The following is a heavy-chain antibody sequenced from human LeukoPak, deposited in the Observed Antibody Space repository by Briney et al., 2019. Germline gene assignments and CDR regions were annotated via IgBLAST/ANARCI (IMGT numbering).Heavy chain of an antibody. D-gene: IGHD3-22*01. CDR2: ISSSNSYI. CDR3: AKGSDVPRHSEPDYYDIGGCTFCFDR. V-gene: IGHV3-21*04. Sequence: GGSLRLSCAASGFTFSSYSMTWVRQAPGKGLEWVSSISSSNSYIYYADSVKGRFTISRDNAKNSLYLQMNSLRAEDTAIYYCAKGSDVPRHSEPDYYDIGGCTFCFDRWGQGTLVTVSP. J-gene: IGHJ4*02. CDR1: GFTFSSYS.